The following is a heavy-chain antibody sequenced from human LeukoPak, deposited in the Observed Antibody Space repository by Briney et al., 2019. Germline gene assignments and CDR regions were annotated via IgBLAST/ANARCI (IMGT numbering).Heavy chain of an antibody. Sequence: ASVKVSCKASGYTFSSYYVHWVRQAPGQGLEWMGMIIPSDGFTSYAQKFQGRVTMTRDMSTSTDYMELSSLRSEDTAVYYCARDNSVEDTAWWFDPWGQGTLVTVSS. V-gene: IGHV1-46*01. D-gene: IGHD4-23*01. CDR1: GYTFSSYY. CDR2: IIPSDGFT. CDR3: ARDNSVEDTAWWFDP. J-gene: IGHJ5*02.